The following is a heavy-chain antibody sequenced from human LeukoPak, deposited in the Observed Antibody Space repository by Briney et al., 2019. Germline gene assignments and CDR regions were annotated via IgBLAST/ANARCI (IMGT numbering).Heavy chain of an antibody. CDR3: ARDRTMVRGVIGTSSDY. V-gene: IGHV1-18*01. D-gene: IGHD3-10*01. CDR1: GYTFTSYG. Sequence: GASVTVSCKASGYTFTSYGISWVRQAPGQGLEWMGWISAYNGNTNYAQKLQGRVTMTTDTSTSTAYMELRSLRSDDTAVYYCARDRTMVRGVIGTSSDYWGQGTLVTVSS. J-gene: IGHJ4*02. CDR2: ISAYNGNT.